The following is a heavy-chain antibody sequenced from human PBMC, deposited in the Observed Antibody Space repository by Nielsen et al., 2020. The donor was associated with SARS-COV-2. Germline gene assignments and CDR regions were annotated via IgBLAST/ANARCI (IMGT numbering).Heavy chain of an antibody. D-gene: IGHD3-9*01. V-gene: IGHV3-53*01. CDR3: ARMYYDILTGYSAGAFDI. CDR1: GFTVSSNY. Sequence: GESLKISCAASGFTVSSNYMSWVRQAPGKGLEWVSVIYSGGSTYYADSVKGRFTISRDNSKNTLYLQMNSLRAEDTAVYYCARMYYDILTGYSAGAFDIWGQGTMVTVSS. CDR2: IYSGGST. J-gene: IGHJ3*02.